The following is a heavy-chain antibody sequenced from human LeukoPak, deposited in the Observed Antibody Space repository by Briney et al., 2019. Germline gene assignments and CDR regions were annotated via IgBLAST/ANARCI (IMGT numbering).Heavy chain of an antibody. Sequence: SETLSLTCAVYGGSFSGYYWSWIRQPPGKGLEWIGEINHSGSTNYNPSLKRRVTISVDTSKNQFSLKLSSVTAADTAVYYCARETDYYDSSGYSHFDYWGQGTLVTVSS. J-gene: IGHJ4*02. CDR3: ARETDYYDSSGYSHFDY. CDR2: INHSGST. D-gene: IGHD3-22*01. V-gene: IGHV4-34*01. CDR1: GGSFSGYY.